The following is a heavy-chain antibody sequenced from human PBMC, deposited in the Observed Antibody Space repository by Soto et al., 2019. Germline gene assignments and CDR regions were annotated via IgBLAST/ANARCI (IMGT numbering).Heavy chain of an antibody. V-gene: IGHV4-39*01. J-gene: IGHJ4*02. CDR3: ARQKVSRFYGEVDFFDY. CDR1: GGSISSSSYY. Sequence: SETLSLTCTVSGGSISSSSYYCGWIRQPPGKGLEWIGSIYYSGSTYYNPSLKSRVTISVDTSKNQFSLKLSSVTAADTAVYYCARQKVSRFYGEVDFFDYWGLGTLVT. D-gene: IGHD4-17*01. CDR2: IYYSGST.